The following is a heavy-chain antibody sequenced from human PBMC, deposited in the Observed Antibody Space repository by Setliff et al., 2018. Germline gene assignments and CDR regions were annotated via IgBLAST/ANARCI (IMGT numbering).Heavy chain of an antibody. CDR1: GFTFSSRW. D-gene: IGHD6-19*01. Sequence: GGSLRLSCVVSGFTFSSRWMGWVRQAPGKGLEWVANLKYDGSESFYADSVKGRFTIFKDNPKNSLYLQMNSLRAEDTAVYYCARVRSSLAVPGSADYWGQGTLVTVSS. CDR2: LKYDGSES. J-gene: IGHJ4*02. CDR3: ARVRSSLAVPGSADY. V-gene: IGHV3-7*01.